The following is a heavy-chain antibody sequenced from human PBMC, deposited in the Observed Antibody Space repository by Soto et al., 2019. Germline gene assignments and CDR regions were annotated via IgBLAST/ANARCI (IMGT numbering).Heavy chain of an antibody. CDR2: INPNTGNT. V-gene: IGHV1-18*04. Sequence: EASVKVSCKAPGYTLTSYYMHWVRQAPGQGLEWMGWINPNTGNTNYAQKFQGRVTMTTDTSTNTAYLDLWTLISDDTAVYYCARSWVTGKGGIDVWGQGTTVTVSS. CDR3: ARSWVTGKGGIDV. J-gene: IGHJ6*02. D-gene: IGHD3-16*01. CDR1: GYTLTSYY.